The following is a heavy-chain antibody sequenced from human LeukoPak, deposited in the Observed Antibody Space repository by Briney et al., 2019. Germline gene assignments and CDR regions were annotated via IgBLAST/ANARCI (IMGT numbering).Heavy chain of an antibody. Sequence: GGSLRLSCAASGFTFSSYEMNRVRQAPGKGLEWVSYISSSGSTIYYADSVKGRFTISRDNAKNSLYLQMNSLRAEDTAVYYCARDSVMRWLQLSYYYMDVWGKGTTVTISS. J-gene: IGHJ6*03. CDR3: ARDSVMRWLQLSYYYMDV. CDR2: ISSSGSTI. D-gene: IGHD5-24*01. V-gene: IGHV3-48*03. CDR1: GFTFSSYE.